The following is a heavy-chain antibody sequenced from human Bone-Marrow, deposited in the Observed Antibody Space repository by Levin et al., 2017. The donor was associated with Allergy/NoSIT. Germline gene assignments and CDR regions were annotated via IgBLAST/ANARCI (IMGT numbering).Heavy chain of an antibody. CDR2: INPNSGHT. V-gene: IGHV1-2*06. J-gene: IGHJ4*02. CDR3: TREAIWGRGDQDS. D-gene: IGHD3-16*01. CDR1: GYTFSANY. Sequence: AGGSLRLSCKASGYTFSANYIHWVRQAPGQGLEWMGRINPNSGHTQYAQKFEGRVSIIEDTAIDTAYLELTSLTSDDPAIYYCTREAIWGRGDQDSWGQGTLVSVSA.